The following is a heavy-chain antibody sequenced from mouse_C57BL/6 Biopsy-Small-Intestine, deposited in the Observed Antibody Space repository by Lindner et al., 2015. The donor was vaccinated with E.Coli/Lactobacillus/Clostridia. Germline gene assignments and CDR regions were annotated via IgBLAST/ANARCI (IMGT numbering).Heavy chain of an antibody. CDR2: IYPRSGNT. CDR3: VIYFYGSSSYYAMDY. J-gene: IGHJ4*01. D-gene: IGHD1-1*01. Sequence: VQLQESGAELARPGASVKLSCKASGYTFTSYGISWVKQRTGQGLEWIGEIYPRSGNTYYNEKFKGKATLTADKSSSTAYTELRSLTSEDSAVYFCVIYFYGSSSYYAMDYWGQGTSVTVSS. CDR1: GYTFTSYG. V-gene: IGHV1-81*01.